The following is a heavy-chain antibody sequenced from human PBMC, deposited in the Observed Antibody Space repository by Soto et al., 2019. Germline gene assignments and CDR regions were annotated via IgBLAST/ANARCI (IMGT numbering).Heavy chain of an antibody. J-gene: IGHJ4*02. CDR1: GGSFTSNSW. D-gene: IGHD1-7*01. CDR3: ASRDPGTSVDY. V-gene: IGHV4-4*02. CDR2: IYRTGST. Sequence: SETLSLTCAVSGGSFTSNSWWTWVRQPPGQGLKWIGEIYRTGSTNYNPSLKSRVTISLDKSENQFSLKVTSLTAADTAVYYCASRDPGTSVDYWGQGTLVTVSS.